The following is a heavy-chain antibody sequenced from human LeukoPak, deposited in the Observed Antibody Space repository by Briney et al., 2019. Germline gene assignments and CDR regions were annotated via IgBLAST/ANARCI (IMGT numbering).Heavy chain of an antibody. CDR2: IWYDGSNK. CDR3: ARGLTYDFWSGYYFFADYYYYGMDV. J-gene: IGHJ6*02. V-gene: IGHV3-33*08. Sequence: GGSLRLSCAASGFTFNSYAMTWVRQAPGKGLEWVAVIWYDGSNKYYADSVKGRFTISRDNSKNTLYLQMNSLRAEDTAVYYCARGLTYDFWSGYYFFADYYYYGMDVWGQGTTVTVSS. CDR1: GFTFNSYA. D-gene: IGHD3-3*01.